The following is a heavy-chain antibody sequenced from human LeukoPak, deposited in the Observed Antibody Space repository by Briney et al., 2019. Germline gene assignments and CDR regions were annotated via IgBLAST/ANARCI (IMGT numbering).Heavy chain of an antibody. CDR2: INPSGGTT. D-gene: IGHD3-16*02. CDR3: ARDFPYRGWYDYVWGSYPKGFDY. CDR1: GYTFTSYH. Sequence: ASVKVSCKASGYTFTSYHMHWVRQAPGQGLEWMGIINPSGGTTNYAQKFRGRVTMTRDMSTSTVYMELRSLRSDDTAVYYCARDFPYRGWYDYVWGSYPKGFDYWGQGTLVTVSS. V-gene: IGHV1-46*01. J-gene: IGHJ4*02.